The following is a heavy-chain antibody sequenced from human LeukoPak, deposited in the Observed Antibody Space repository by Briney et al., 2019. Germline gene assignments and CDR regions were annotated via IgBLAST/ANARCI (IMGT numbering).Heavy chain of an antibody. Sequence: GGSLRLSCAASGFTFSSYAMGWVRQAPGKGLEWVAVISYDGSNKYYADSVKGRFTISRDNSKNTLYLQMNSLRAEDTAVYYCVRGGVDYWGQGTLVTVSS. CDR1: GFTFSSYA. CDR3: VRGGVDY. V-gene: IGHV3-30*03. J-gene: IGHJ4*02. D-gene: IGHD3-16*01. CDR2: ISYDGSNK.